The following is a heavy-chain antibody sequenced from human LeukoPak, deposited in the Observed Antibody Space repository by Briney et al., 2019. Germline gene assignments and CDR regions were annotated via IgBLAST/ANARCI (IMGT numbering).Heavy chain of an antibody. CDR3: ARAGGDDYVWGSYRDRGYYYYYMDV. D-gene: IGHD3-16*02. J-gene: IGHJ6*03. CDR1: GFTFSSYG. CDR2: IRYDGSNK. Sequence: GGSLRLSCAASGFTFSSYGMHWVRQAPGKGLEWVAFIRYDGSNKYYADSVKGRFTISRDNSKNTLYLQMNSLRAEDTAVYYCARAGGDDYVWGSYRDRGYYYYYMDVWGKGTTVTISS. V-gene: IGHV3-30*02.